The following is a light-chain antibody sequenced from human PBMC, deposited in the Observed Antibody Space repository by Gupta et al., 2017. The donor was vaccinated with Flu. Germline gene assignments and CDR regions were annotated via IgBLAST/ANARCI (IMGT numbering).Light chain of an antibody. CDR2: KAS. CDR1: ESISGW. Sequence: DIHMTQSPSILSAYVGDTVTITCRASESISGWLAWYQQKPGKGPKLLIYKASVLQDGVPSRFSGSASGTEFTLTISSRQPDEFATYSCHQEHLYPYTFGRGTKLEI. J-gene: IGKJ2*01. V-gene: IGKV1-5*03. CDR3: HQEHLYPYT.